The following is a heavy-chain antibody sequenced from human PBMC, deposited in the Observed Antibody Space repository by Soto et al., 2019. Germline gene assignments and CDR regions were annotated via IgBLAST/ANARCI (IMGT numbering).Heavy chain of an antibody. CDR2: ISGSGGST. CDR1: GFTFSSYA. D-gene: IGHD3-3*01. CDR3: AKASYYDFWSGLSN. V-gene: IGHV3-23*01. Sequence: GGSLRLSCAASGFTFSSYAMSWVRQAPGKGLEWVSAISGSGGSTYYADSVKGRFTISRDNSKNTLYLQMNSLRAEDTAVYYCAKASYYDFWSGLSNWGQGTLVTVSS. J-gene: IGHJ4*02.